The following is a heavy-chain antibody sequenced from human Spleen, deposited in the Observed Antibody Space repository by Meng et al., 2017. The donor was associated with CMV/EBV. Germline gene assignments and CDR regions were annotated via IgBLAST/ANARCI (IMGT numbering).Heavy chain of an antibody. CDR1: GGSFSGYY. J-gene: IGHJ4*02. V-gene: IGHV4-34*01. Sequence: SETLSLTCAVYGGSFSGYYWSWIRQPPGKGLEWIGEINHSGSTNYNPSLKSRVTISVDTSKNQFSLKLSSVTAADTAVYFCARLEMSGSGYCSSPTCFDYWGQGTLVTVSS. CDR2: INHSGST. D-gene: IGHD2-2*03. CDR3: ARLEMSGSGYCSSPTCFDY.